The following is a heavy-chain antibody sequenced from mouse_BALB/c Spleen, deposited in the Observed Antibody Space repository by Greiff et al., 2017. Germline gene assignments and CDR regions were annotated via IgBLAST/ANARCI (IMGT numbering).Heavy chain of an antibody. V-gene: IGHV3-8*02. CDR1: GDSITSGY. Sequence: EVKLQESGPSLVKPSQTLSLTCSVPGDSITSGYWNWIRKFPGNKLEYMGYISYSGSTYYNPSLKSRISITRDTSKNQYYLQLNSVTTEDTATYYCARSPFHYYGYEFAYWGQGTLVTVSA. D-gene: IGHD1-2*01. CDR3: ARSPFHYYGYEFAY. J-gene: IGHJ3*01. CDR2: ISYSGST.